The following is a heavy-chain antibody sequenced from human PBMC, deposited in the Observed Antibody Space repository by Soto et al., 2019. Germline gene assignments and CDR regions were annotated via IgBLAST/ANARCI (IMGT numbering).Heavy chain of an antibody. CDR3: AKGRGSSWTIDY. J-gene: IGHJ4*01. CDR1: GFNFRSYA. D-gene: IGHD6-13*01. Sequence: EVQLVESGGGLVQPGGSLRLSCAASGFNFRSYAMSWVRRAPGKGLEWVSAISGSGGTSYFADSVRGRFTISRDNSKNTLYLQLSSLRVEDTAEYFCAKGRGSSWTIDYWGHGTLVTVSS. V-gene: IGHV3-23*04. CDR2: ISGSGGTS.